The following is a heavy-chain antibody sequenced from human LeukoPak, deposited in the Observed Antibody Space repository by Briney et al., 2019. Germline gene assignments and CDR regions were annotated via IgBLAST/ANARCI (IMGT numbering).Heavy chain of an antibody. J-gene: IGHJ4*02. V-gene: IGHV3-23*01. CDR3: AKGSYYDSSGSFYFDY. CDR1: GFTFSSYA. Sequence: GGSLRLSWAASGFTFSSYAMSWVRQAPGKGLERVSGISGSGDNTYYADSVKGRFTISRDNSKNTLYVQVNSLGTEDTAAYYCAKGSYYDSSGSFYFDYWGQGTLVTVSS. CDR2: ISGSGDNT. D-gene: IGHD3-22*01.